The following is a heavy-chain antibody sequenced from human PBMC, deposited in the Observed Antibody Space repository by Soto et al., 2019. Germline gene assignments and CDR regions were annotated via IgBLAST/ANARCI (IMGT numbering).Heavy chain of an antibody. V-gene: IGHV3-9*01. D-gene: IGHD6-6*01. CDR3: AKDSFPYSSSTSYGMDV. J-gene: IGHJ6*02. CDR1: GFTFDDYA. Sequence: EVQLVESGGGLVQPGRSLRLSCAASGFTFDDYAMHWVRQAPGKGLEWVSGISWNSGSIGYADSVKGRFTISRDNAKKSLYLQMNSLRAEDTALYYCAKDSFPYSSSTSYGMDVWGQGTTGTVSS. CDR2: ISWNSGSI.